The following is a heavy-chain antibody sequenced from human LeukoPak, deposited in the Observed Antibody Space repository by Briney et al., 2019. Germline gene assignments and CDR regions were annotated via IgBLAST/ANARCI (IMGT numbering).Heavy chain of an antibody. J-gene: IGHJ5*02. Sequence: ASVKVSCKAFGYTFTSNYMHWVRQAPGQGPEWMGVISPSGGSTTYAQKFQGRVTLTRDMSTSTDYLELSSLRSEDTAVYYCARDQGHRFGIVATIAPFDPWGQGTLVTVSS. CDR3: ARDQGHRFGIVATIAPFDP. D-gene: IGHD5-12*01. CDR1: GYTFTSNY. V-gene: IGHV1-46*01. CDR2: ISPSGGST.